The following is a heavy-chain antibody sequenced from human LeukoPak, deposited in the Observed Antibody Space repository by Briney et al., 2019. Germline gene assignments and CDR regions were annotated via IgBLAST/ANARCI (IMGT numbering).Heavy chain of an antibody. CDR3: ARTTKTHPYFDY. J-gene: IGHJ4*02. CDR2: INPDSGGT. Sequence: ASVKVSCKASGYTFTGYYMHWVRQAPGQGLEWMGWINPDSGGTNYAQKFQGRVTMTRDTSISTAYMELSRLRSDDTAVYYCARTTKTHPYFDYWGQGTLVTVSS. D-gene: IGHD1-26*01. CDR1: GYTFTGYY. V-gene: IGHV1-2*02.